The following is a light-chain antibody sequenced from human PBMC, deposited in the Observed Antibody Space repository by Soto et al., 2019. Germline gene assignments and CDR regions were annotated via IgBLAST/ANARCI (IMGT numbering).Light chain of an antibody. CDR1: QGISSA. J-gene: IGKJ4*01. V-gene: IGKV1-13*02. CDR3: QQFNSYPALT. CDR2: DAS. Sequence: AIQLTQSPSSLSASVGDRVTITCRASQGISSALAWYQQKPGKAPKLLIYDASSLESGVPSRFSGSGSGTDFTLTISSLQPEDFATHYCQQFNSYPALTFGGGTKVEIK.